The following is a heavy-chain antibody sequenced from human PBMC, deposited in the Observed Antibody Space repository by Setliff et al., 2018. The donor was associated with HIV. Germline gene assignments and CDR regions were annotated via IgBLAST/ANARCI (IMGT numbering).Heavy chain of an antibody. D-gene: IGHD6-19*01. CDR1: GGSISSGSYY. J-gene: IGHJ6*03. CDR2: IYYSGST. V-gene: IGHV4-61*01. CDR3: ARGGYSSGWSDMDV. Sequence: PSETLSLTCTVSGGSISSGSYYWSWIRQPPGKGLEWIGYIYYSGSTNYNPSLKSRVTIPVDTSKNQFSLKLSSVTAADTAVYYCARGGYSSGWSDMDVWGKGTTVTVSS.